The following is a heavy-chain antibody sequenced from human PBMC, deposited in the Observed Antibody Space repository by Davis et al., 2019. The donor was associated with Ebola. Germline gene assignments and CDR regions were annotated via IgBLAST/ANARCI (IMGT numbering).Heavy chain of an antibody. V-gene: IGHV4-59*08. CDR1: GGSISSYY. Sequence: MPSETLSLTCTVSGGSISSYYWSWIRQPPGKGLEWIGYIYYSGSTNYNPSLKSRVTISVDTSKNQFSLKLSSVTAADTAVYYCASYSSSWPGNWFDPWGQGTLVTVSS. CDR3: ASYSSSWPGNWFDP. J-gene: IGHJ5*02. CDR2: IYYSGST. D-gene: IGHD6-13*01.